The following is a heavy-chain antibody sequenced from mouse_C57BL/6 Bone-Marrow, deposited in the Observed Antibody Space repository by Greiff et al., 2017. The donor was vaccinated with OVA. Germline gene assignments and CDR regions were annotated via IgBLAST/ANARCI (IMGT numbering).Heavy chain of an antibody. V-gene: IGHV5-9-1*02. CDR3: TRDKGYYGSSPYAMDY. CDR2: ISSGGDYI. J-gene: IGHJ4*01. D-gene: IGHD1-1*01. CDR1: GFTFSSYA. Sequence: EVMLVESGEGLVKPGGSLKLSCAASGFTFSSYAMSWVRQTPEKRLEWVAYISSGGDYIYYADTVKGRFTISRDNARNTLYLQMSSLKSEDTAMYYCTRDKGYYGSSPYAMDYWGQGTSVTVSS.